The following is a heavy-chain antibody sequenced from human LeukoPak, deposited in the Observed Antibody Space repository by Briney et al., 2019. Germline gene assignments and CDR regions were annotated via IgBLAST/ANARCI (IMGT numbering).Heavy chain of an antibody. J-gene: IGHJ5*02. Sequence: TPSETLSLTCTVSGYSISSGYYWGWIRQPPGKGLEWIGSIYHSGSTCYNPSLKSRVTISVDTSKNQFSLKLSSVTAADTAVYYCATHITMVRGVLNWFDPWGQGTLVTVSS. CDR1: GYSISSGYY. V-gene: IGHV4-38-2*02. D-gene: IGHD3-10*01. CDR2: IYHSGST. CDR3: ATHITMVRGVLNWFDP.